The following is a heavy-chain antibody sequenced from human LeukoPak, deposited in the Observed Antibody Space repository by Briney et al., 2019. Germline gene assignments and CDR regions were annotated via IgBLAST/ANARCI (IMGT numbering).Heavy chain of an antibody. CDR2: ISGSGGST. CDR1: GFTFSTYA. D-gene: IGHD1-7*01. V-gene: IGHV3-23*01. J-gene: IGHJ3*02. Sequence: PGGSLRLSCAASGFTFSTYAMHWVRQAPGKGLEWVSAISGSGGSTYYADSVKGRFTISRDNSKNTLYLQMNSLRAEDTAVYYCAKVGWNYLIRAFDIWGQGTMVTVSS. CDR3: AKVGWNYLIRAFDI.